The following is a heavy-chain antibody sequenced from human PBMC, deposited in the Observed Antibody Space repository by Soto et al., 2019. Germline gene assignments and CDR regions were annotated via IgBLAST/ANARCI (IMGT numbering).Heavy chain of an antibody. V-gene: IGHV4-59*01. CDR1: GGSISSYY. Sequence: SETLSLTCTVSGGSISSYYWSWIRQPPGKGLEWIGYIYYSGSTNYNPSLKSRVTISVDTSTNQFSLKLSSVTAADTAVYYCARGNSGLTGYYYYYGMDVWGQGTTVTVSS. J-gene: IGHJ6*02. CDR2: IYYSGST. CDR3: ARGNSGLTGYYYYYGMDV. D-gene: IGHD3-9*01.